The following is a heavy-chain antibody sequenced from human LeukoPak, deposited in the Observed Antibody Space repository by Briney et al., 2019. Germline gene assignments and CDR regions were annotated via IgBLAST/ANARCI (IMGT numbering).Heavy chain of an antibody. CDR1: GGSISSYY. Sequence: SETLSLTCTVSGGSISSYYWSWIRQPLGKGLEWIGYIYTSGSTDYNPSLKSRVTISVDTSKNQFSLKLSSVTAADTAVYYCASGGSPASYYYYMDVWGKGTTVTVSS. CDR2: IYTSGST. D-gene: IGHD1-26*01. CDR3: ASGGSPASYYYYMDV. V-gene: IGHV4-4*09. J-gene: IGHJ6*03.